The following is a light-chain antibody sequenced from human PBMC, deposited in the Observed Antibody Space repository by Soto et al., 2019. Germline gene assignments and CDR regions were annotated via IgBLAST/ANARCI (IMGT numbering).Light chain of an antibody. CDR1: SSNIGSNT. Sequence: QTVLTQPPSASGTPGQGVTISCSGCSSNIGSNTVDWYQHLPGTAPKLLIYANSQRPSGVPDRFSGSKSGTSASLAISGLQSEDEADYYCAAWDDSLTGVVFGGGTKLTVL. V-gene: IGLV1-44*01. CDR3: AAWDDSLTGVV. J-gene: IGLJ3*02. CDR2: ANS.